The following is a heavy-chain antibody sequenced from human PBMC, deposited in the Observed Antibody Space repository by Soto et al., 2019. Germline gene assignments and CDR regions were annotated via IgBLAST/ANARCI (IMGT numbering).Heavy chain of an antibody. Sequence: ASVKVSCKASGYTFTSYYMHWVRQAPGQGLEWMGIVSPSGGSTSYAQNFQGRVTMTRDTSTSTAYMELRSLRSDDTAVYYCARVGYFSYYDSSGYYPWGQGTLVTVSS. CDR3: ARVGYFSYYDSSGYYP. V-gene: IGHV1-46*01. CDR1: GYTFTSYY. D-gene: IGHD3-22*01. J-gene: IGHJ5*02. CDR2: VSPSGGST.